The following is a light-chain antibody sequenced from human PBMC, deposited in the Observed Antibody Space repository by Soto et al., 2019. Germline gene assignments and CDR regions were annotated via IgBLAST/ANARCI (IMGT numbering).Light chain of an antibody. V-gene: IGKV3-15*01. Sequence: EIVMMQSPATLSVSPGQRATLSCRASQSISINLAWYQQKPGQAPRLLIYEASTRATGIPARFSGSGSGTEFTLSINSLQSEDSAVYYCQQHDDWPLTFGQGTKLEIK. CDR1: QSISIN. CDR2: EAS. J-gene: IGKJ2*01. CDR3: QQHDDWPLT.